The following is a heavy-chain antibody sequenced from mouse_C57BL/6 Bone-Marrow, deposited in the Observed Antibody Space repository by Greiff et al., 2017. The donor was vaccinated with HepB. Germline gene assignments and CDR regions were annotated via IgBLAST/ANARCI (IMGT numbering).Heavy chain of an antibody. J-gene: IGHJ3*01. Sequence: DVKLVESGGGLVKPGGSLKLSCAASGFTFSSYAMSWVRQTPEKRLEWVATISDGGSYTYYPDNVKGRFTISRDNAKNNLYLQMSHLKSEDTAMYYCARDSLLPSWFAYWGQGTLVTVSA. CDR2: ISDGGSYT. D-gene: IGHD1-2*01. V-gene: IGHV5-4*01. CDR3: ARDSLLPSWFAY. CDR1: GFTFSSYA.